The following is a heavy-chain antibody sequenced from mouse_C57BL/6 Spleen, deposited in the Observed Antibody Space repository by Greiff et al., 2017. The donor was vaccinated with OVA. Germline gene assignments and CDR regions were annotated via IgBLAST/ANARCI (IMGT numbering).Heavy chain of an antibody. CDR2: IYWDDDK. V-gene: IGHV8-12*01. CDR3: ARDYYGSSYGFAY. CDR1: GFSLSTSGMG. D-gene: IGHD1-1*01. Sequence: QVQLKQSGPGILQSSQTLSLTCSFSGFSLSTSGMGVSWIRQPSGKGLEWLAHIYWDDDKRYNPSLKSRLTISKDTSRNQVFLKITSVDTADTATYYGARDYYGSSYGFAYWGQGTLVTVSA. J-gene: IGHJ3*01.